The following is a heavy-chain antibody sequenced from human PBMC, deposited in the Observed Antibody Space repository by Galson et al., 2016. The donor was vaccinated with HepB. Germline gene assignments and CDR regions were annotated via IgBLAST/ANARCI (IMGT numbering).Heavy chain of an antibody. Sequence: SLRLSCAASGFTVSNNYMTWVRQAPGKGLEWVSSISGTSTYIYYSDSVRGRFTISRDNAKSSLYLHMSSLRAEDTAVYYCATSGGGYHFYYDYWGQGTLVTVSS. CDR2: ISGTSTYI. CDR3: ATSGGGYHFYYDY. D-gene: IGHD2-21*02. J-gene: IGHJ4*02. V-gene: IGHV3-21*01. CDR1: GFTVSNNY.